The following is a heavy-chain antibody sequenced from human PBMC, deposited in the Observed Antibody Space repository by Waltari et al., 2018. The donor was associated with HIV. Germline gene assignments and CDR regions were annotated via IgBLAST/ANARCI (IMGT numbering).Heavy chain of an antibody. D-gene: IGHD6-13*01. J-gene: IGHJ4*02. Sequence: QVQLVESGGGVVQPGRSLRLSCAASGFNFSSYAMHWVRQAPGKGLEWVAVISYDGSNKYYADSVKGRFTISRDNSKNTLYLQMNSLRAEDTAVYYCARANSSSWPLDYWGQGTLVTVSS. CDR3: ARANSSSWPLDY. CDR1: GFNFSSYA. CDR2: ISYDGSNK. V-gene: IGHV3-30*04.